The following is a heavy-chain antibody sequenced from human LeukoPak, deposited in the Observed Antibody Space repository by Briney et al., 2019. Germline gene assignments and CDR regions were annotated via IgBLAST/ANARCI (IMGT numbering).Heavy chain of an antibody. Sequence: GGSLRLSCSASGLTFSSYAMSWVRQATGKGLEWVSSICGSGGSTYYAASEKGQFTISQDNSKNPPEPQMSNLSAHDTALHYCAKDLYDFWSGTDYWGQGTLVTVSS. CDR2: ICGSGGST. CDR3: AKDLYDFWSGTDY. J-gene: IGHJ4*02. V-gene: IGHV3-23*01. CDR1: GLTFSSYA. D-gene: IGHD3-3*01.